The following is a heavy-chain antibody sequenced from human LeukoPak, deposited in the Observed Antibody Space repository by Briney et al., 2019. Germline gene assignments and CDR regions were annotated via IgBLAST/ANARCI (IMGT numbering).Heavy chain of an antibody. CDR2: INPNSGGT. Sequence: GASVKVSCKASGYTFTGYYMHRVRQAPGQGLEWMGWINPNSGGTNYAQKFQGRVTMTRDTSISTAYMELSRLRSDDTAVYYCARELGDYGGNDAFEIWGQGTMVTVSS. V-gene: IGHV1-2*02. CDR3: ARELGDYGGNDAFEI. D-gene: IGHD4-23*01. CDR1: GYTFTGYY. J-gene: IGHJ3*02.